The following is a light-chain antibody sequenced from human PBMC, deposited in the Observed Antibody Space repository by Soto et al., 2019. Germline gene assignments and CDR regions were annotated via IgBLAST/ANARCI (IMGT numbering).Light chain of an antibody. CDR1: QSISSW. V-gene: IGKV1-5*03. CDR2: KAS. Sequence: DIQMTQSPSTLSASVGDRVNITCRASQSISSWLAWYQQKPGKAPKLLIYKASSLESGVPSRFSGSGSGTEFTLTISSLQPDDFATYYCQQYNSYSQTFGQGTKVDI. J-gene: IGKJ1*01. CDR3: QQYNSYSQT.